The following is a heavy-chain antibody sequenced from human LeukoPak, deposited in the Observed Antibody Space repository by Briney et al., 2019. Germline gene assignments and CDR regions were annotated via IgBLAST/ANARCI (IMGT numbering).Heavy chain of an antibody. V-gene: IGHV4-34*01. CDR2: INHSGST. CDR3: ARGRSDYVWGSYRLPFDY. D-gene: IGHD3-16*02. CDR1: GGSFSGYY. J-gene: IGHJ4*02. Sequence: KSSETLSLTCAVYGGSFSGYYWSWTRQPPGKGLEWIGEINHSGSTNYNPSLKSRVTISVDTSKNQFSLKLSSVTAADTAIYYCARGRSDYVWGSYRLPFDYWGQGTLVTVSS.